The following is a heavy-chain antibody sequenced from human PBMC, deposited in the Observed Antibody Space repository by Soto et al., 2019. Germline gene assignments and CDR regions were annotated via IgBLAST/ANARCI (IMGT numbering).Heavy chain of an antibody. CDR2: IYSGGST. V-gene: IGHV3-53*01. J-gene: IGHJ6*02. D-gene: IGHD2-8*01. Sequence: VGSLRLSCAASGFTVSSNYMSWVRQAPGKGLEWVSVIYSGGSTYYADSVKGRFTISRDNSKNTLYLQMNSLRAEDTAVYYCASPRYASNYYYYYYGMDVWGQGTTVTVSS. CDR3: ASPRYASNYYYYYYGMDV. CDR1: GFTVSSNY.